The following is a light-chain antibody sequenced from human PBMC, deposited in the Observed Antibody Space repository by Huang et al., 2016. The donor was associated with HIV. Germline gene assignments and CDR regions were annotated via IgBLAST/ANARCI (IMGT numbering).Light chain of an antibody. V-gene: IGKV3-15*01. J-gene: IGKJ1*01. CDR3: QQYNNWPPTWT. Sequence: EIVMTQSPATLSLSPGERATLSCRASQSVGSNLAWYQQKPGQAPRRVIYGASTRATGTPARFSGSGSGTEFTLTISSLQSEDFAVYSCQQYNNWPPTWTFGQGTKVEIK. CDR1: QSVGSN. CDR2: GAS.